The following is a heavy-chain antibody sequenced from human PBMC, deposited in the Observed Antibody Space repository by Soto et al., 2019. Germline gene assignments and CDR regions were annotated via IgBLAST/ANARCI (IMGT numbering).Heavy chain of an antibody. CDR3: ARGCSSTSCYTYFY. J-gene: IGHJ4*02. Sequence: EVQLVESGGGLVKPGGSLRLSCAASGFTFSSYSMNWVRQAPGKGLEWVSSISSSSSYIYYADSVKGRFTISRDNAKNSLSLQMNSLRAEDTAVYYCARGCSSTSCYTYFYWGQGTLVTVSS. CDR2: ISSSSSYI. CDR1: GFTFSSYS. D-gene: IGHD2-2*02. V-gene: IGHV3-21*01.